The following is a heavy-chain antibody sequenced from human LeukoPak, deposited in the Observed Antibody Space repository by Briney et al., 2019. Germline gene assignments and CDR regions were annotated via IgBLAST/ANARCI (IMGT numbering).Heavy chain of an antibody. CDR3: ARGIEYSSD. Sequence: SETLSLTCAVYGGSFSGYYWSWIRQPPGKGLEWIGEINHSGSTNYNPSLKSRVAISVDTSKNQFSLKLRSVTAADTAVYYCARGIEYSSDWGQGTLVTVSS. D-gene: IGHD6-19*01. CDR2: INHSGST. J-gene: IGHJ4*02. CDR1: GGSFSGYY. V-gene: IGHV4-34*01.